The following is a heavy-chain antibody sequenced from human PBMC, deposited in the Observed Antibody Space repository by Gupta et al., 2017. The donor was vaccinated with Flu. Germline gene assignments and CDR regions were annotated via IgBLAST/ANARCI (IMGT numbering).Heavy chain of an antibody. J-gene: IGHJ5*02. CDR1: GLSLDGHGVG. Sequence: FAGLSLDGHGVGGGWLRQAPGRAPEWLALAYWSDDKRYSPSLQHRLNIMKDASRSQVVLTMTNVDPDDTDTYYCAHCMKFYYFDRGGPGIPVTVXS. V-gene: IGHV2-5*01. D-gene: IGHD3-22*01. CDR2: AYWSDDK. CDR3: AHCMKFYYFDR.